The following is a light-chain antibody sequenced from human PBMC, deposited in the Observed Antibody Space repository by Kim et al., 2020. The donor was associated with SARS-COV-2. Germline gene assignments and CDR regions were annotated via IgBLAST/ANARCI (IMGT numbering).Light chain of an antibody. CDR2: SDS. Sequence: PGPTARVPCGGHNIGRRNVHWYQQKPGQVPVLVIYSDSDRPSGIPERFSGSNSENAATLTISGVEAGDEADYYCQVWDSSSAHWVFGGGTQLTVL. CDR3: QVWDSSSAHWV. J-gene: IGLJ3*02. CDR1: NIGRRN. V-gene: IGLV3-21*04.